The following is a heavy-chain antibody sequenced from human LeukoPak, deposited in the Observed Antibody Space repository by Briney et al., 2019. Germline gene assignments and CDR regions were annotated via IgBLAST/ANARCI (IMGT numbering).Heavy chain of an antibody. D-gene: IGHD5-12*01. CDR3: ARGDVDIVATVRFHYYGMDV. CDR1: GFTFSSYS. J-gene: IGHJ6*02. CDR2: ISSSSSTI. V-gene: IGHV3-48*02. Sequence: GGSLRLSCAASGFTFSSYSMNWVRQAPGKGLEWVSYISSSSSTIYYADSVKGRFTISRDNAKNSLYLQMNSLRDEDTAVYYCARGDVDIVATVRFHYYGMDVWGQGTTVTVSS.